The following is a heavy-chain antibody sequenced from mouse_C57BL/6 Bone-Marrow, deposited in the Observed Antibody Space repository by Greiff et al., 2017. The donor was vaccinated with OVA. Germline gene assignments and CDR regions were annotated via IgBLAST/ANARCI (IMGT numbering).Heavy chain of an antibody. CDR3: ARSGCSSPAWFAY. V-gene: IGHV1-69*01. CDR2: IDPSDSYT. D-gene: IGHD1-1*01. J-gene: IGHJ3*01. CDR1: GYTFTSYW. Sequence: QVQLQQPGAELVMPGASVKLSCKASGYTFTSYWMHWVKQRPGQGLEWIGEIDPSDSYTNYNQKFKGKSTLTVDKSSSTAYMQLSSLTSEDSAVYYCARSGCSSPAWFAYWGQGTLVTVSA.